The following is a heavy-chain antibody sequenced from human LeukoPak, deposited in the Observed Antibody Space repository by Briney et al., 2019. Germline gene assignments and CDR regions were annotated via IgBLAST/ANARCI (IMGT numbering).Heavy chain of an antibody. CDR2: IYYSGST. V-gene: IGHV4-59*08. D-gene: IGHD3-3*02. Sequence: SETLCLTCTVSGGSISSYYWSWIRQPPGKGLEWIGYIYYSGSTNYNPSLKSRVTISVDTSKNQFSLKLSSVTAADTAVYYCARSAFTPGFDYWGQGTLVTVSS. J-gene: IGHJ4*02. CDR3: ARSAFTPGFDY. CDR1: GGSISSYY.